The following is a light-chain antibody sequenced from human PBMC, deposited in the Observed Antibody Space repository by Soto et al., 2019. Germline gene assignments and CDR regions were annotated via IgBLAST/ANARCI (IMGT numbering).Light chain of an antibody. CDR3: QQRSNWPQIT. CDR1: QSVSSN. J-gene: IGKJ5*01. Sequence: EIVMTQSPATLSVSPGERATLSCRASQSVSSNLAWYQQKPGQAPRLLIYGASSRATGIPVRFSGSGSGTEFTLTISSLQSEDFAVYYCQQRSNWPQITFGQGTRLRL. CDR2: GAS. V-gene: IGKV3-15*01.